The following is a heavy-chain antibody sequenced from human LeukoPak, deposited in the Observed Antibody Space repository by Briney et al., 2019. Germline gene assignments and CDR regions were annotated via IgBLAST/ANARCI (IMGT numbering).Heavy chain of an antibody. CDR1: GGSISSYY. J-gene: IGHJ4*02. D-gene: IGHD2-21*02. V-gene: IGHV4-59*01. CDR2: IYYSGST. Sequence: SETLSHTCTVSGGSISSYYWSWIRQPPGKGLEWIGYIYYSGSTNYNPSLKSRVTISVDTSKNQFSLKLSSVTAADTAVYYCARAERHIVVVTASYYFDYWGQGTLVTVSS. CDR3: ARAERHIVVVTASYYFDY.